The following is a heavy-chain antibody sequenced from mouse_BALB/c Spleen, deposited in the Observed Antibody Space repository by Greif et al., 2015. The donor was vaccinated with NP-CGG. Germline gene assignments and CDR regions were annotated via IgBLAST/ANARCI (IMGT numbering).Heavy chain of an antibody. CDR3: ARYYYDYAMDY. CDR1: GYTFSSYW. V-gene: IGHV1-9*01. J-gene: IGHJ4*01. CDR2: ILPGSGST. D-gene: IGHD1-1*01. Sequence: QVQLQQSGAELMKPGASVKISCKATGYTFSSYWIEWVKQRPGHGLEWIGEILPGSGSTNYNEKFKGKATFTADTSSNTPYMQLSSLTSEYSAAYYCARYYYDYAMDYWRQGTSVTVSP.